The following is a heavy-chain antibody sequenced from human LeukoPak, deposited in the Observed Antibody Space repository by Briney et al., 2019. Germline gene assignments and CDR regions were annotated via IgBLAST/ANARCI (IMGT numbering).Heavy chain of an antibody. CDR2: ISSIGTTI. CDR3: ARVGVVVAATGNLWFDP. D-gene: IGHD2-15*01. Sequence: GGSLRLSCAAYGFTFSSYEMNWVRQAPGKGLEWVSYISSIGTTIYYPDSVKGRFTISRDNAKNSLYLQMNSLRAEDTAVYYCARVGVVVAATGNLWFDPWGQGTLVTVSS. V-gene: IGHV3-48*03. CDR1: GFTFSSYE. J-gene: IGHJ5*02.